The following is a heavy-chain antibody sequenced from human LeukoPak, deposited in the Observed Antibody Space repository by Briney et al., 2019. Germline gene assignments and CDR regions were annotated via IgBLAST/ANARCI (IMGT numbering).Heavy chain of an antibody. CDR2: ISWNSGSI. J-gene: IGHJ6*03. Sequence: GGSLRLSCAASGFTFDDYAMHWVRQAPGKGLEWVSGISWNSGSIGYADSVKGRFTISRDNAKNSLYLQMNSLRAEDMALYCCAKDLSSGSSSSALFGMDVWGRGTTVTVSS. CDR3: AKDLSSGSSSSALFGMDV. CDR1: GFTFDDYA. V-gene: IGHV3-9*03. D-gene: IGHD6-6*01.